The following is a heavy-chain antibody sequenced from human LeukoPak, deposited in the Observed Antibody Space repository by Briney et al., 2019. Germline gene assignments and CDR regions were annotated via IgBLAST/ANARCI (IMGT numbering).Heavy chain of an antibody. V-gene: IGHV4-59*01. CDR2: IYYSGST. Sequence: PSETLSLTCTVSGGSISSYYWSRIRQPPGKGLEWIGYIYYSGSTNYNPSLKSRVTISVDTSKNQFSLKLSSVTAADTAVYYCARGYCSGDSCLENRFDPWGQGTLVTVSS. D-gene: IGHD2-15*01. J-gene: IGHJ5*02. CDR3: ARGYCSGDSCLENRFDP. CDR1: GGSISSYY.